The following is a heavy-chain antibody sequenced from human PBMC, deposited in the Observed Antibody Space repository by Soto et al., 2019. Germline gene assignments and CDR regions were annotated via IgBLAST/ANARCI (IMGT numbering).Heavy chain of an antibody. Sequence: ASVKVSCKASGYTFIDYAMHWVRQAPGQRLEWMGWISAGNGNTKYSQHFQGRVTITRDTSASTTYLELSSLTPEDTAIYYCARILSGRVVTRPNWLDPWGQGTLVTVSS. V-gene: IGHV1-3*01. CDR3: ARILSGRVVTRPNWLDP. D-gene: IGHD2-21*02. CDR1: GYTFIDYA. CDR2: ISAGNGNT. J-gene: IGHJ5*02.